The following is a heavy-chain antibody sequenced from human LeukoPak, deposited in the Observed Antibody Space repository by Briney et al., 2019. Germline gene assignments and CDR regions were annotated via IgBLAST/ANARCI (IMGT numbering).Heavy chain of an antibody. D-gene: IGHD6-19*01. CDR3: ARIGGRSPDHDY. V-gene: IGHV3-30*04. CDR2: ISYDGSNK. J-gene: IGHJ4*02. Sequence: PGGSLRLSCAASGFTFSSYAMHWVRQAPGKGLEWVAVISYDGSNKYYADSVKGRFTISRDNSKNTLYLQMNSLRAEDTAVYYCARIGGRSPDHDYWGQGTLVTVSS. CDR1: GFTFSSYA.